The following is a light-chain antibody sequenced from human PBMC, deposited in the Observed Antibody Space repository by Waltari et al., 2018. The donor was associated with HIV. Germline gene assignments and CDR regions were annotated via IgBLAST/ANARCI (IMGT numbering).Light chain of an antibody. CDR2: DNN. Sequence: QSVLTQSPSASGAPGQRVAISCSGSSSNIGRNRVTWYQHPPGTAPKLLIFDNNQRPSGVPDRFSGSKSGTSASLAISGLQSEDEADYYCAAWDGSLNGYVFGTGTQVTVL. J-gene: IGLJ1*01. CDR1: SSNIGRNR. CDR3: AAWDGSLNGYV. V-gene: IGLV1-44*01.